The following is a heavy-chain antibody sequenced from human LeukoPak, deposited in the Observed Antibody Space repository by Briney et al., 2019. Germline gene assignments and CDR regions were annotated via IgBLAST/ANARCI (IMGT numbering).Heavy chain of an antibody. CDR1: GGSISNNY. CDR3: ARGERGYSYGKGGYYYGMDV. Sequence: SETLSLTCTVSGGSISNNYWTWIRQPPGKGLEWIGYFYNSGSTNYNPSLQSRVTISVDTSKNQFSLKLSSVTAADTAVYYCARGERGYSYGKGGYYYGMDVWGQGTTVTVSS. CDR2: FYNSGST. J-gene: IGHJ6*02. D-gene: IGHD5-18*01. V-gene: IGHV4-59*01.